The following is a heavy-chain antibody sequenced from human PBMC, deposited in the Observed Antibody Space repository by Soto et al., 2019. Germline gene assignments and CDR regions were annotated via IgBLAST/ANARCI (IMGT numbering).Heavy chain of an antibody. D-gene: IGHD3-10*01. V-gene: IGHV4-59*01. CDR3: ARFREASWFDP. J-gene: IGHJ5*02. CDR1: GGSITTYY. CDR2: IYYSGST. Sequence: PSETLSLTCTVSGGSITTYYWSWIRQPPGKGLEWIGYIYYSGSTNYNPSLKSRVSISVDTSKNQFSLKLSSVTAEDTAVYYCARFREASWFDPWGQGTLVTVSS.